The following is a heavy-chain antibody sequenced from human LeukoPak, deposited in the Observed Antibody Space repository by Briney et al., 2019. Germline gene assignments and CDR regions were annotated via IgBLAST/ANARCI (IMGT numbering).Heavy chain of an antibody. CDR1: GATFSSYA. CDR3: AGGVNDSFDI. CDR2: IITFFGVA. V-gene: IGHV1-69*04. Sequence: ASVKLSCKASGATFSSYAISWVRQAPGQGLEWVGRIITFFGVANYDQKFQGRVTITEDKATSTADKEQSSLRCDDTVVYYWAGGVNDSFDIWGEGTMDTVSS. J-gene: IGHJ3*02.